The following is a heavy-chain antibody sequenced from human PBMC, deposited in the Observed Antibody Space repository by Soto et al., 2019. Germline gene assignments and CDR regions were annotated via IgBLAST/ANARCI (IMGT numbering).Heavy chain of an antibody. CDR3: AREEYSYGSGIDPIWFDP. CDR2: ISSSSSTI. J-gene: IGHJ5*02. CDR1: GFTFSSYS. V-gene: IGHV3-48*01. Sequence: GGSLRLSCAASGFTFSSYSMNWARQAPGKGLEWVSYISSSSSTIYYADSVKGRFTISRDNAKNSLYLQMNSLRAEDTAVYYCAREEYSYGSGIDPIWFDPWGQGTLVTVSS. D-gene: IGHD3-10*01.